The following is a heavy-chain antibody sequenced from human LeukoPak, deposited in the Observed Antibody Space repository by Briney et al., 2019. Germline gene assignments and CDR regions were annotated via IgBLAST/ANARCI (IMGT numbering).Heavy chain of an antibody. CDR1: GYTFTSYG. V-gene: IGHV1-18*01. Sequence: GASVKVSCKASGYTFTSYGISWVRQAPGQGLEWMGWISAYNGNTNYAQKLQGRVTMTTDTSTSTAYMELRSLRSDDTAVYYCARMIVVVVAATYYYGMDVWGQGTTVTVSS. CDR2: ISAYNGNT. CDR3: ARMIVVVVAATYYYGMDV. J-gene: IGHJ6*02. D-gene: IGHD2-15*01.